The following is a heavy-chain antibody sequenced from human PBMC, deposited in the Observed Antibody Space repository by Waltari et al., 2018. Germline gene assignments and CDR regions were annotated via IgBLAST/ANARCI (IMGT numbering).Heavy chain of an antibody. D-gene: IGHD1-26*01. CDR3: TRGRLGATSEYFED. V-gene: IGHV3-21*01. CDR2: ISSSSSFI. J-gene: IGHJ1*01. CDR1: GFTFSSYS. Sequence: EVQLVESGGGLVKPGGSLRISCAASGFTFSSYSMNWVRQAPGKGLEWVASISSSSSFIYYADSVNGRFTISRDNAKNSLYLQMDSLRGEDTAVFYCTRGRLGATSEYFEDWGQGTLVTVSS.